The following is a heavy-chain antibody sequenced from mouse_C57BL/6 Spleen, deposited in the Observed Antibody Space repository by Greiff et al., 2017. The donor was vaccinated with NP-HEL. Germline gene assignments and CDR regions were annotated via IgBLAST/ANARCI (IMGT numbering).Heavy chain of an antibody. D-gene: IGHD2-1*01. CDR2: ISRGSSTI. Sequence: EVKVVESGGGLVKPGGSLKLSCAASGFTFSDYGMHWVRQAPEKGLEWVAYISRGSSTIYYADTVKGRFTISRDNAKNTLFLQMTSLRSEDTAMYYCARFYYGNYFDYWGQGTTLTVSS. J-gene: IGHJ2*01. V-gene: IGHV5-17*01. CDR1: GFTFSDYG. CDR3: ARFYYGNYFDY.